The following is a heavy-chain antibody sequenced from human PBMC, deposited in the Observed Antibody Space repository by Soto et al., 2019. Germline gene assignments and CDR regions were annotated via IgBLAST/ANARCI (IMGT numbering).Heavy chain of an antibody. CDR3: AKAPHSSGWPPSQE. CDR1: GFTFSSYA. J-gene: IGHJ4*02. Sequence: EVQLLESGGGLVQPGGSLSLSCAASGFTFSSYAMSWVRQAPGKGLEWVSAISGSGGSTYYADSVKDRFTISSNNSKNTLYLHMSSLRAEDTAVYYCAKAPHSSGWPPSQEWGKGTLVTVAS. CDR2: ISGSGGST. V-gene: IGHV3-23*01. D-gene: IGHD6-19*01.